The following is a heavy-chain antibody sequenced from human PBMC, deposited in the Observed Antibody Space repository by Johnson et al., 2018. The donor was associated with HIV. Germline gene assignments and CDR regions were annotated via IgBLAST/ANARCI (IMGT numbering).Heavy chain of an antibody. CDR2: IKGTTDGGTT. J-gene: IGHJ3*02. V-gene: IGHV3-15*01. D-gene: IGHD3-22*01. CDR1: GFTFSNAW. Sequence: VQLVESGGGLVKPGGSLRLSCAASGFTFSNAWMSWVRQAPGKGLEWVGRIKGTTDGGTTDYAAPVKGRFTISRSESKNTLYLQMNSLKIEDTAVYYCATVVVITQDAFDIWGQGTMVTVSS. CDR3: ATVVVITQDAFDI.